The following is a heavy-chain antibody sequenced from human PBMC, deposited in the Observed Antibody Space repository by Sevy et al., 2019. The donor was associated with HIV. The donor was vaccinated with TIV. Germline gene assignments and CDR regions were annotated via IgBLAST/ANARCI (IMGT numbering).Heavy chain of an antibody. CDR1: GFTFSSYE. V-gene: IGHV3-48*03. J-gene: IGHJ4*02. CDR2: ISNSGTTI. Sequence: GGSLRLSCAVSGFTFSSYEMNWVRQAPGKGLEWLSYISNSGTTISYSDSVRGRFTISRDNARNSLYLQMNSLRAEDTAVYYCARDLPPSATTVAHFDYWGQGTLVTVSS. D-gene: IGHD4-17*01. CDR3: ARDLPPSATTVAHFDY.